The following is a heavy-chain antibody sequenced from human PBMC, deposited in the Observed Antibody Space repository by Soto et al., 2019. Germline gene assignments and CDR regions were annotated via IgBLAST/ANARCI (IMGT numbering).Heavy chain of an antibody. CDR1: GYTLTELS. V-gene: IGHV1-24*01. CDR3: ATDRGTTVTPRGGYFDL. Sequence: ASVKVSFKVSGYTLTELSMHWVRQAPGKGLEWMGGFDPEDGETIYAQKFQGRVTMTEDTSTDTAYMELSSLRSEDTAVYYCATDRGTTVTPRGGYFDLWGRGTLVTVSS. J-gene: IGHJ2*01. CDR2: FDPEDGET. D-gene: IGHD4-4*01.